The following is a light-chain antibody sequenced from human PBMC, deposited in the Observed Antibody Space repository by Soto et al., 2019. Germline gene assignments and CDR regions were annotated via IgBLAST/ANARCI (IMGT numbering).Light chain of an antibody. CDR1: SGHSSYI. Sequence: QLVLTQSSSASASLGSSVKLTCTLSSGHSSYIIAWHQQQPGKAPRYLMKLEGSGSYNKGSGVPDRFSGSSSGADRYLTISNLQFEDEADYYCETGDSPRVFGGGTQLTVL. V-gene: IGLV4-60*02. CDR3: ETGDSPRV. J-gene: IGLJ3*02. CDR2: LEGSGSY.